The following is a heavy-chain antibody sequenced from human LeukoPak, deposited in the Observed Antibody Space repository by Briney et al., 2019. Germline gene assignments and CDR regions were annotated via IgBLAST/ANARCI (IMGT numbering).Heavy chain of an antibody. CDR2: IRSKANSYAT. V-gene: IGHV3-73*01. CDR3: TRHTGYNSVDY. J-gene: IGHJ4*02. Sequence: PGGSLRLSCAASGFTFSGSATHWVRQASGKGLEWVGRIRSKANSYATAYAASVKGRFTISRDDSKNTAYLQMNSLKTEDTAVYYCTRHTGYNSVDYWGQGTLVTVSS. D-gene: IGHD5-24*01. CDR1: GFTFSGSA.